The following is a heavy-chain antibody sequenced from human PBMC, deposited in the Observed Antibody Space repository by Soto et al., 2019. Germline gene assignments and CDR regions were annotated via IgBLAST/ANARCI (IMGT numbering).Heavy chain of an antibody. V-gene: IGHV3-7*01. CDR2: IKQDGSEK. CDR1: GFTFSSYW. D-gene: IGHD4-17*01. CDR3: ARVDDGDYYYYYGMDV. Sequence: GESLKISCAASGFTFSSYWMSWVRQAPGKGLEWVANIKQDGSEKYYVDSVKGRFTISRDNAKNSLYLQMNSLRAEDTAVYYCARVDDGDYYYYYGMDVWGQGTTVTVSS. J-gene: IGHJ6*02.